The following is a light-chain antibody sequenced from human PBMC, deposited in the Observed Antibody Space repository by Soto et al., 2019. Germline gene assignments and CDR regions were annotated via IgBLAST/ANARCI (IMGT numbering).Light chain of an antibody. Sequence: DIQMTQSPSFVSASLGDSVTITCRASQDISSWVAWYQQRPGRAPTLLIYGASTLQSGVPSRFSGSGFGTEFTLTISNLLPEDVGTYYCQPANSFPVTFGQGTRLDIK. CDR1: QDISSW. CDR2: GAS. J-gene: IGKJ5*01. V-gene: IGKV1-12*01. CDR3: QPANSFPVT.